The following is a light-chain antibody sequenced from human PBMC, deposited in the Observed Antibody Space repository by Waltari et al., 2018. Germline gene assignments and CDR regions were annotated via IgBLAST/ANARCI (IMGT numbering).Light chain of an antibody. CDR2: RND. CDR1: ISNIGSNV. Sequence: QSVLTQPPSASGTPGQRVTISCSGSISNIGSNVVNWYQQVPGTTPKLLIYRNDQRPSWVPDRFSGSKSGTSASLAISGLRSEDEADYYCAAWDDKLGGRWEFGGGTKLTVL. CDR3: AAWDDKLGGRWE. J-gene: IGLJ2*01. V-gene: IGLV1-47*01.